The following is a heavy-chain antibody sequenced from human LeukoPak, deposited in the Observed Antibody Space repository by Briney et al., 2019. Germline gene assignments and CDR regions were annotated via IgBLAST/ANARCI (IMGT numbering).Heavy chain of an antibody. CDR1: GGSFSGYH. J-gene: IGHJ4*02. V-gene: IGHV4-34*01. Sequence: PSETLSLTCAVYGGSFSGYHWSWIRQSPGKGLEWIGEINHSESTNYNPSLKSRITISVDTSKNHFSLKQNYVTAANTAIYYGARVNLLGYGTNDVCPGGGLPFDYWGQGTLVTVSS. CDR2: INHSEST. CDR3: ARVNLLGYGTNDVCPGGGLPFDY. D-gene: IGHD2-8*01.